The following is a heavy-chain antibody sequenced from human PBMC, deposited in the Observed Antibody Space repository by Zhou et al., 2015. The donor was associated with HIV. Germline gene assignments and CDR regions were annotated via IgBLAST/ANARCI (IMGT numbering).Heavy chain of an antibody. CDR1: GGTFSNHG. CDR2: IVPFFGTA. J-gene: IGHJ6*02. CDR3: ARGDTMVRGVTYSYYYGMDV. D-gene: IGHD3-10*01. Sequence: QVQLVQSGAEVKKPGSSVKVSCKASGGTFSNHGISWVRQAPGQGLEWMGGIVPFFGTANYAQKFQGRVTITADKSTSTVYMEPSSLRSGDTAAYYCARGDTMVRGVTYSYYYGMDVWGQGPRSPSP. V-gene: IGHV1-69*06.